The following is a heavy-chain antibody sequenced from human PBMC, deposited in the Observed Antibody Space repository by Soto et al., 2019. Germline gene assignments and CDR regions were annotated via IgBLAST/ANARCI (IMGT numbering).Heavy chain of an antibody. CDR2: AYYSRTT. D-gene: IGHD3-3*01. Sequence: PSETLSLTCAVSGASFSGSYWSWIRQPPGKGLEWIGYAYYSRTTVYNPSLKSRVSISVDTSKNHVSLRLKSVTAADTAVYYCAVWSALTQYYFDSWGHGKLVTVSS. CDR3: AVWSALTQYYFDS. V-gene: IGHV4-59*13. J-gene: IGHJ4*01. CDR1: GASFSGSY.